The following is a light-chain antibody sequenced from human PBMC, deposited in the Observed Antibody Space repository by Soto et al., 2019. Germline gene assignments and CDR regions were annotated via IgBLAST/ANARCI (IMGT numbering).Light chain of an antibody. CDR3: QQYNNWPRT. CDR1: QSVSSN. V-gene: IGKV3-15*01. Sequence: IVMTPSPATLSVSPGGRATLSCRARQSVSSNLAWYQQKPGQAPRLLIYGASTRATGIPARFSGSGSGTEFTLTISSLQSEDFAVYYCQQYNNWPRTFGQGTKV. J-gene: IGKJ1*01. CDR2: GAS.